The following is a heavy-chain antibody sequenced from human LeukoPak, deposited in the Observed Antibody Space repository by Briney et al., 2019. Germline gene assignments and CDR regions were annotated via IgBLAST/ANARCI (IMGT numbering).Heavy chain of an antibody. CDR1: GGTFSTYM. CDR2: IIPIFTTT. Sequence: SVKLSCKASGGTFSTYMINWRRQAPGQGLERVGRIIPIFTTTNYAQKFQGRVTITADKSTSTAYMELSSLRSEDTAVYYCARSPTLATIGFGFDYWGQGTLVAASS. CDR3: ARSPTLATIGFGFDY. J-gene: IGHJ4*02. V-gene: IGHV1-69*08. D-gene: IGHD5-24*01.